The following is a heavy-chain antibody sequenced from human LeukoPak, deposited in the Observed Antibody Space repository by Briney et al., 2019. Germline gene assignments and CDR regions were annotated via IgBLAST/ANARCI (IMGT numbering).Heavy chain of an antibody. CDR1: GYSISSGYY. Sequence: PSETLSLTCAVSGYSISSGYYWGWIRPPPGKGLEWIGSIYHSGSTYYNPSLKSRVTISVDTSKNQSSLKLSSVTAADTAVYYCARGGPAAIDYWGQGTLVTVSS. D-gene: IGHD2-2*01. CDR2: IYHSGST. V-gene: IGHV4-38-2*01. CDR3: ARGGPAAIDY. J-gene: IGHJ4*02.